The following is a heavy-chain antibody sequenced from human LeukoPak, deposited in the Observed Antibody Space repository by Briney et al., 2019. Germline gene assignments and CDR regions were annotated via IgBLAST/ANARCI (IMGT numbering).Heavy chain of an antibody. V-gene: IGHV5-51*01. J-gene: IGHJ4*02. CDR1: GYSFTSYW. CDR3: ARQLDCSSTSCPAPFDY. D-gene: IGHD2-2*01. CDR2: IYPGDSDT. Sequence: GESLKISCKGSGYSFTSYWIGWVRQMPGKGLGLMGIIYPGDSDTRYSPSFQGQVTISADKSISTAYLQWSSLKASDTAMYYCARQLDCSSTSCPAPFDYWGQGTLVTVSS.